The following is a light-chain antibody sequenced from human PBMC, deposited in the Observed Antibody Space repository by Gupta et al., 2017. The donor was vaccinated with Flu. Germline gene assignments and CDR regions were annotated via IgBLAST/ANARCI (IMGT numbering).Light chain of an antibody. Sequence: GDRVSITCRASQPITRYLAWYQQKPGKAPKLLIYKTSILVSGVPSRFSGSGSGTQFTLTISSLQPDDFATYYCQQYQTSPSTFGQGTRLEIK. CDR3: QQYQTSPST. CDR2: KTS. V-gene: IGKV1-5*03. J-gene: IGKJ2*01. CDR1: QPITRY.